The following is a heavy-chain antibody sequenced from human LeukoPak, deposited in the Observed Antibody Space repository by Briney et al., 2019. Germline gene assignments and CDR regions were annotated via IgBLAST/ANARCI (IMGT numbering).Heavy chain of an antibody. V-gene: IGHV3-11*01. CDR2: ISSSGSTI. D-gene: IGHD3-10*01. CDR1: GFTFSDYY. CDR3: ARMITMVRSGENWFDP. J-gene: IGHJ5*02. Sequence: PGGSLRLSCAASGFTFSDYYMSWIRQAPGKGLEWVSYISSSGSTIYYADSVKGRFTVSRDNAKNSLYLQMNSLRAEDTAVYYCARMITMVRSGENWFDPWGQGTLVTVSS.